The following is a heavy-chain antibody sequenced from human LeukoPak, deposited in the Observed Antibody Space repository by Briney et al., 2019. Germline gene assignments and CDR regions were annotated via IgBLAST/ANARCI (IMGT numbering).Heavy chain of an antibody. D-gene: IGHD6-19*01. Sequence: GRSLRLSCAASGFTSSNSAMHWVRQAPGKGLEWVAVISYDGNNKYYADSVKGRFTISRDNSKNTLFLQMNSLKPEDTAVYYCARTFTVAGPIDYWGQGTLVTVSS. CDR2: ISYDGNNK. CDR1: GFTSSNSA. V-gene: IGHV3-30*04. CDR3: ARTFTVAGPIDY. J-gene: IGHJ4*02.